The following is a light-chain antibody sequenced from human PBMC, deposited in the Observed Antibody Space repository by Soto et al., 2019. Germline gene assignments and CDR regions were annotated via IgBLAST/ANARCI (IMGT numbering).Light chain of an antibody. CDR1: SSDVGGYNY. Sequence: QSVLTQPPSASGSRGQSVTISCTGTSSDVGGYNYVSWYQQHPGKAPKLMIYEVSKRPSGVPDRFSGSKSGNTASLTVSGLQADDEAEYYCSSYAGSNKSVFGTGTKVTVL. CDR2: EVS. J-gene: IGLJ1*01. CDR3: SSYAGSNKSV. V-gene: IGLV2-8*01.